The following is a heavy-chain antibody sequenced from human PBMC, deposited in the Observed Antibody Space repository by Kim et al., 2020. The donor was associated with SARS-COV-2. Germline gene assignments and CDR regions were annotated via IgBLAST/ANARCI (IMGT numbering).Heavy chain of an antibody. J-gene: IGHJ6*02. Sequence: GGSLRLSCAASGFFFSRHSMNWVRQAPGEGLEWISFINSDSKTKYYADSLKGRFTISRDNAKNSLFLQLNSLRADDTAVYYCARVPDHYDFWSGRRDFYYGMDVWGQGSTVTVSS. CDR3: ARVPDHYDFWSGRRDFYYGMDV. CDR1: GFFFSRHS. CDR2: INSDSKTK. D-gene: IGHD3-3*01. V-gene: IGHV3-48*04.